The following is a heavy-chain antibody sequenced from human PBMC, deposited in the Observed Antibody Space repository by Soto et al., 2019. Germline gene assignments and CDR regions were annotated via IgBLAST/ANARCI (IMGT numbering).Heavy chain of an antibody. CDR3: ARGAADTAMVDA. V-gene: IGHV4-59*01. D-gene: IGHD5-18*01. CDR1: GGSIRSYY. CDR2: IFYSGST. Sequence: ETLSLTCTVSGGSIRSYYWTWIRQPPGKGLEWLGYIFYSGSTFYNPSLKSRVTISIHTSKSQFSLQLTSVTAADTAVYYCARGAADTAMVDAWGQGTLVTVSS. J-gene: IGHJ5*02.